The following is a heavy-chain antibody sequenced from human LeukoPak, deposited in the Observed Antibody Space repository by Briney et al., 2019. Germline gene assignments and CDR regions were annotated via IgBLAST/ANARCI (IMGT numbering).Heavy chain of an antibody. CDR3: AKDPPIDFWSGYYPYYYYGMDV. Sequence: GGSLRLSCAASGFTFSSYGMHWVRQAPGKGLGWVAVISYDGSNKYYADSVKGRFTISRDNSKNTLYLQMNSLRAEDTAVYYCAKDPPIDFWSGYYPYYYYGMDVWGQGTTVTVSS. V-gene: IGHV3-30*18. J-gene: IGHJ6*02. CDR1: GFTFSSYG. D-gene: IGHD3-3*01. CDR2: ISYDGSNK.